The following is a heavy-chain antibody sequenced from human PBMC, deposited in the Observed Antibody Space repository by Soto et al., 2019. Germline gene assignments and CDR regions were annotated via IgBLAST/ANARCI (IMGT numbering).Heavy chain of an antibody. J-gene: IGHJ4*02. CDR3: ARLRQITGTMDYFDY. D-gene: IGHD1-7*01. Sequence: QVQLQESGPGLVKPSETLSLTYTVSGGSISSYYWSWIRQAPGKGLEWIGYIYDSGSTYYNPSLKSRVTISEDTSKNQYSLKVNSVTAADTAVYYCARLRQITGTMDYFDYWGQGTLVTVSS. V-gene: IGHV4-59*01. CDR2: IYDSGST. CDR1: GGSISSYY.